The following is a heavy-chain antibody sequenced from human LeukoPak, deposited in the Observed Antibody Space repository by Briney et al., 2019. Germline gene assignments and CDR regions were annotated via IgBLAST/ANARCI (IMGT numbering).Heavy chain of an antibody. D-gene: IGHD2-15*01. J-gene: IGHJ4*02. V-gene: IGHV4-38-2*01. CDR1: GYSISNGYY. CDR2: IYHSGST. Sequence: PSETLSLTCAVSGYSISNGYYWGWIRQPPGKGLEWIGSIYHSGSTYYNPSLKSRVTISVDTSKNQFSLKLSSVTAADTAVYYCARGDRGYCSGGSCYGEDYWGQGTLVTVSS. CDR3: ARGDRGYCSGGSCYGEDY.